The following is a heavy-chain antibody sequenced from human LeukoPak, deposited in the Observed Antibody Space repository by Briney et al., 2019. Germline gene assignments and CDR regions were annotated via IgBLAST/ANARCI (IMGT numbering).Heavy chain of an antibody. CDR1: GGSFSGYY. CDR3: ARRWELRIQDYAIDV. D-gene: IGHD1-26*01. V-gene: IGHV3-21*01. J-gene: IGHJ6*02. Sequence: ETLSLTCAVYGGSFSGYYWSWIRQPPGKGLEWVSSISSSSNYIYYADSVKGRFTISRDNAKNSLYLQMNSLRAEDTAVYYCARRWELRIQDYAIDVWGQGNTVTVSS. CDR2: ISSSSNYI.